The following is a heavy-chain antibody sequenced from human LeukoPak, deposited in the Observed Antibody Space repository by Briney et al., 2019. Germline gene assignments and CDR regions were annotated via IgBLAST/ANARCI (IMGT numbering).Heavy chain of an antibody. Sequence: SETLSLTCTVSGGSISSYYWSWIRPPPGKGLEWIGYIYYSGSTNYNPSLKSRVTISVDTSKNQFSLKLSSVTAADTAVYYCARDSVAGIDYWGQGTLVTVSS. CDR2: IYYSGST. V-gene: IGHV4-59*01. J-gene: IGHJ4*02. D-gene: IGHD6-19*01. CDR3: ARDSVAGIDY. CDR1: GGSISSYY.